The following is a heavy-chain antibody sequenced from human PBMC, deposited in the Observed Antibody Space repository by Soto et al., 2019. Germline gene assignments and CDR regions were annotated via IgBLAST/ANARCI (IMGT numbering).Heavy chain of an antibody. Sequence: PSETLSLTCTVSGASISNSSYYWGWIRQPPGKGLEWVGNIFYGGSTYYNPSLKSRATIAADTSKNHFSLRLSSVTAADSAVYYCARSFFVAPDHWGQGTQVTVSS. CDR1: GASISNSSYY. D-gene: IGHD2-21*01. CDR2: IFYGGST. V-gene: IGHV4-39*01. CDR3: ARSFFVAPDH. J-gene: IGHJ4*02.